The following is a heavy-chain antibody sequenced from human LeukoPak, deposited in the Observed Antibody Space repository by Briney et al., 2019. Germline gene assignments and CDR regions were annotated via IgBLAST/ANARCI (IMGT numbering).Heavy chain of an antibody. D-gene: IGHD1-1*01. CDR1: GFTFTTYA. Sequence: GGSLRLSCAASGFTFTTYAMSWVRQAPGKGLEWVSGISGISGDTNYADSVKGRFTISRDISKYTLFLQMNSLRAEDTAVYYCARSTSAFDIWGQGTMVTVSS. V-gene: IGHV3-23*01. CDR2: ISGISGDT. J-gene: IGHJ3*02. CDR3: ARSTSAFDI.